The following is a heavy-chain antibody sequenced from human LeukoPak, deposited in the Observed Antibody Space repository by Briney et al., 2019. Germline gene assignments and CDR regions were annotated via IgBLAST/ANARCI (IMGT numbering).Heavy chain of an antibody. CDR2: IWYGGSNK. J-gene: IGHJ4*02. D-gene: IGHD6-19*01. V-gene: IGHV3-33*01. CDR3: ARDLKAVAGRGCDY. CDR1: GLTFSSYG. Sequence: PGGSLRLSCAASGLTFSSYGMHWVRQAPGKGLEWVAVIWYGGSNKYYADSVKGRFTISRDNSKNTLYLQMNSLRAEDTAVYYCARDLKAVAGRGCDYWGQGTLVTVSS.